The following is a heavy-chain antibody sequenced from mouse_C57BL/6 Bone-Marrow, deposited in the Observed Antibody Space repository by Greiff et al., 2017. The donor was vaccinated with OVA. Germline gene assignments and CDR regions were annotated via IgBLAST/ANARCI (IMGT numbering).Heavy chain of an antibody. V-gene: IGHV1-50*01. D-gene: IGHD3-2*02. Sequence: SYTNYNQKFKGKATLTVDTSSSTAYMQLSSLTSEDSAVYYCARSAQAPWFAYWGQVTLVTVSA. J-gene: IGHJ3*01. CDR2: SYT. CDR3: ARSAQAPWFAY.